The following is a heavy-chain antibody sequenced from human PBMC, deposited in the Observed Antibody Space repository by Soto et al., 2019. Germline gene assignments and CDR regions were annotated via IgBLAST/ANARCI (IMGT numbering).Heavy chain of an antibody. J-gene: IGHJ4*02. D-gene: IGHD2-15*01. V-gene: IGHV3-15*07. CDR3: TTRGALGY. Sequence: EVQLVESGGGLVKPGESLRLSCAASDLSFSNAYINWVRQAPGKGLEWVGRIKSKTDGGTIDYAAAVKVRFIISSDDSSNTVYLQMNSLKTEDTAVYYCTTRGALGYWGQGTLVTVSS. CDR1: DLSFSNAY. CDR2: IKSKTDGGTI.